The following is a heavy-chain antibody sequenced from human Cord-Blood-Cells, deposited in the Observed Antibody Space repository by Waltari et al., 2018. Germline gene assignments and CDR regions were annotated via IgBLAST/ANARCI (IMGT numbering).Heavy chain of an antibody. D-gene: IGHD1-26*01. J-gene: IGHJ5*02. CDR1: GGTFTSYA. CDR2: IIPIFGTA. CDR3: ARAWREPYWFDP. V-gene: IGHV1-69*01. Sequence: QVQLVQSGAEVKKPGSSVKVSCQASGGTFTSYAISWVRQAPGQGLEWMGGIIPIFGTANYAQKFQGRFTITADESTSTAYMGLRSLRSEDTAVYYCARAWREPYWFDPWGQGTLVTVSS.